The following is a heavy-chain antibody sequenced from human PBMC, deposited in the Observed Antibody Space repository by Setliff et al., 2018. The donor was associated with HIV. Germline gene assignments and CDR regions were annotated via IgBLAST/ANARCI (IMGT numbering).Heavy chain of an antibody. CDR3: ARGGLRVRGAIDSFDY. D-gene: IGHD3-10*01. CDR2: IHSGGTT. J-gene: IGHJ4*02. V-gene: IGHV4-61*02. Sequence: SETLSLTCTFPGDSISSGNYYWSWIRQPAGKGLEWIGRIHSGGTTNSNPSLKSRVTLSVDTSKNQFSLKLNSVTAADTAVYYCARGGLRVRGAIDSFDYWGQGTLVTVSS. CDR1: GDSISSGNYY.